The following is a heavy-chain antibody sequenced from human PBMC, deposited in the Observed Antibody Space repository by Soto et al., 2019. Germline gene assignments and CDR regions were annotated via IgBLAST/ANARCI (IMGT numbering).Heavy chain of an antibody. J-gene: IGHJ5*02. CDR3: PRRGPAGSVAAPDWFAP. CDR2: ISAYNGNT. CDR1: GYTFTSYG. D-gene: IGHD2-15*01. Sequence: QVQLVQSGAEVKKPGASVKVSCKASGYTFTSYGISWVRQAPGQGLEWMGWISAYNGNTNYAQKLQGRVTMTTDTATRPASMGLRRRRSSDPAVYYCPRRGPAGSVAAPDWFAPCGQGALVTVSS. V-gene: IGHV1-18*01.